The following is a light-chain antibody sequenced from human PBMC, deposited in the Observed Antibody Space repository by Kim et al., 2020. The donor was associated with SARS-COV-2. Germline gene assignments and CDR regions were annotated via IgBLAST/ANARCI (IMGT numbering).Light chain of an antibody. Sequence: QSVTISCTGTSSDVGGYNFVSWHQQHTGKAPKLIIYDVNKRPSGVPNRFSGSKSGNTASLTVSGLQAEDEADYYCSSYAGTNNFYVFGTGTKVTVL. CDR2: DVN. V-gene: IGLV2-8*01. CDR3: SSYAGTNNFYV. CDR1: SSDVGGYNF. J-gene: IGLJ1*01.